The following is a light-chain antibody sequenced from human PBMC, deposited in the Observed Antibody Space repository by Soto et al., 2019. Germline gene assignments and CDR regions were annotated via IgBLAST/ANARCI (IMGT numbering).Light chain of an antibody. CDR1: SSDVGTYNY. CDR3: SSYTTRNTQV. CDR2: DVS. J-gene: IGLJ3*02. V-gene: IGLV2-14*01. Sequence: QSALTQPASVSGSPGQSITISCTGTSSDVGTYNYVSWYQHRPGKAPKLMIYDVSYRPSGVSNRFSGSKSATTASLTISGLQAEDEADYYCSSYTTRNTQVFGGGTKLTVL.